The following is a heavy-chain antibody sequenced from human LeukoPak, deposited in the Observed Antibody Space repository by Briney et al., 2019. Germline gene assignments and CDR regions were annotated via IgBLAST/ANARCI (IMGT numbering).Heavy chain of an antibody. CDR1: GGSISSYH. CDR3: ARGGSSSGWYRY. Sequence: SETLSLTCTVSGGSISSYHWSWIRQPPGKGLEWIGYIYYSGSTNYNPSLKSRVTISVDTSKNQFSLKLSSVTAADTAVYYCARGGSSSGWYRYWGQGTLVTVSS. V-gene: IGHV4-59*01. CDR2: IYYSGST. D-gene: IGHD6-13*01. J-gene: IGHJ4*02.